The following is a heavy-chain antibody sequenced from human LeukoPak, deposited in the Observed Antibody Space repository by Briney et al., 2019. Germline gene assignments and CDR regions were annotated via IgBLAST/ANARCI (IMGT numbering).Heavy chain of an antibody. CDR2: ISGGGDNT. CDR1: GFTFSSFA. V-gene: IGHV3-21*01. D-gene: IGHD7-27*01. CDR3: ARDLNWETY. Sequence: GGSLRLSCAASGFTFSSFAMNWVRQAPGKGLEWVSIISGGGDNTYYTDSVKGRFTISRDNAKNSLYLQMNSLRAEDTAVYYCARDLNWETYWGQGTLVTVSS. J-gene: IGHJ4*02.